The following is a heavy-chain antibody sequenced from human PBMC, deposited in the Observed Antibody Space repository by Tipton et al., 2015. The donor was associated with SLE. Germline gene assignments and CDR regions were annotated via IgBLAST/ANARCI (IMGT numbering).Heavy chain of an antibody. CDR3: ARVLAGAFDF. CDR2: INHSGST. Sequence: TLSLTCAVYGGSFSGYYWSWIRQPPGKGLEWIGEINHSGSTNYNPSFKSRVTISVDTSKNQFSLKLSSVTAADTAVYYCARVLAGAFDFWGQGTMVTVSS. D-gene: IGHD6-19*01. CDR1: GGSFSGYY. V-gene: IGHV4-34*01. J-gene: IGHJ3*01.